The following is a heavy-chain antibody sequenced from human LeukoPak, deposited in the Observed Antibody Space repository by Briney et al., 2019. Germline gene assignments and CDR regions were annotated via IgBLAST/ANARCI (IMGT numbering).Heavy chain of an antibody. CDR3: ARDGQLWPQGLLLPPGDPYYYYMDV. CDR2: ISSSSSYI. J-gene: IGHJ6*03. V-gene: IGHV3-21*01. CDR1: GFTFSSYS. Sequence: GGSLRLSCAASGFTFSSYSMNWVRQAPGKGLEWVSSISSSSSYIYYADSVKGRFTISRDNAKNSLYLQMNSLRAEDTAVYYCARDGQLWPQGLLLPPGDPYYYYMDVWGEGTTVTVSS. D-gene: IGHD2-15*01.